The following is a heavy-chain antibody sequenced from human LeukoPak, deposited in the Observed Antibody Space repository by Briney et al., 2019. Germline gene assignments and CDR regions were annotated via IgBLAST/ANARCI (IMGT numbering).Heavy chain of an antibody. J-gene: IGHJ4*02. V-gene: IGHV3-23*01. Sequence: PGGSLRLSCAASGFTFSSFWMTWVRQAPGKGLEWVSSISGDGATTFYADSVKGRFTMSRDNSKNTLYVQMDSLRAEDTAVYYCAKQGGGTHDYWGQGTLVTVSS. CDR1: GFTFSSFW. D-gene: IGHD1-26*01. CDR2: ISGDGATT. CDR3: AKQGGGTHDY.